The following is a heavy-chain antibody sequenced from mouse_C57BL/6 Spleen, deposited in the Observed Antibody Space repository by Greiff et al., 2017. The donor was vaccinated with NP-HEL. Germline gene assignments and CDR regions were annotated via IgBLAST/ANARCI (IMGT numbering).Heavy chain of an antibody. V-gene: IGHV1-61*01. CDR2: IYPSDSET. CDR3: ARRDYGYDVGGY. J-gene: IGHJ4*01. D-gene: IGHD2-2*01. CDR1: GYTFTSYW. Sequence: QVQLQQPGAELVRPGSSVKLSCKASGYTFTSYWMDWVKQRPGQGLEWIGNIYPSDSETHYNQKFKDKATLTVDKSSSTAYMQLSSLTSEDSAVYYCARRDYGYDVGGYWGQGTSVTVSS.